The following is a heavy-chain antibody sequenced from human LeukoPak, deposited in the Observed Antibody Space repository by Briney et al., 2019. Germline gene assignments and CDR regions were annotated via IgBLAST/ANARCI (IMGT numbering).Heavy chain of an antibody. J-gene: IGHJ4*02. Sequence: PGRSLRLSCAASGFTFSSYAMHWVRQAPGKGLEWVAVISYDGSNKYYADSVKGRFTISRDNSKNTLYLQMNSLRAEDTAVYYCARVPCYFCGYFDYWGQGTLVTVSS. CDR2: ISYDGSNK. CDR1: GFTFSSYA. D-gene: IGHD2-21*01. CDR3: ARVPCYFCGYFDY. V-gene: IGHV3-30-3*01.